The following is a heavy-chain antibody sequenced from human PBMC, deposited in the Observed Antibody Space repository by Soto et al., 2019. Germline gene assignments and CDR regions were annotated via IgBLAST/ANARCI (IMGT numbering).Heavy chain of an antibody. Sequence: SETLSLTCTVSGGPITTNGYYWGFIRQPPGKGLEWIGSIFHTGSTYYNPSLKSRVTISVDTSKDQFSLNLSSVTAADTAVYYCARHLGDYYGSGSYSFWFDPWGPGTLVT. CDR3: ARHLGDYYGSGSYSFWFDP. D-gene: IGHD3-10*01. V-gene: IGHV4-39*01. CDR1: GGPITTNGYY. J-gene: IGHJ5*02. CDR2: IFHTGST.